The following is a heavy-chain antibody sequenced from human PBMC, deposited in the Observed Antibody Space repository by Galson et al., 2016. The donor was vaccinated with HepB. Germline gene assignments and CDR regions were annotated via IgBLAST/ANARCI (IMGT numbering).Heavy chain of an antibody. J-gene: IGHJ4*02. V-gene: IGHV4-39*01. CDR1: GGSIVSGTYY. CDR2: IFYDGDT. CDR3: ASGGDYGSFFDF. D-gene: IGHD4-17*01. Sequence: SETLSLTSTVSGGSIVSGTYYWGWIRQPPGKGLEFIGNIFYDGDTYYNPSLRGRVTMSVDTSQNQFSLSLRSVTAADTAVYFCASGGDYGSFFDFWGQGTLLTVSS.